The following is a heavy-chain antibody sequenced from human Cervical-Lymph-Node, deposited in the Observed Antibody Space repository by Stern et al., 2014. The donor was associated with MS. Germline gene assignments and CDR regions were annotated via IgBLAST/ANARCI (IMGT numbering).Heavy chain of an antibody. CDR2: IWSDGTNS. CDR1: GFTFSTYG. V-gene: IGHV3-33*01. Sequence: VPLVESGGGVVQPGRSLRLSCAASGFTFSTYGMHCVRQAPGKGLEWVAVIWSDGTNSLYADSVKGRFTIARDNSKNTLYLQMNTLRTEDTAVYYCAREAPVEPAATDAFDIWGRGTMVAVSS. J-gene: IGHJ3*02. CDR3: AREAPVEPAATDAFDI. D-gene: IGHD2-2*01.